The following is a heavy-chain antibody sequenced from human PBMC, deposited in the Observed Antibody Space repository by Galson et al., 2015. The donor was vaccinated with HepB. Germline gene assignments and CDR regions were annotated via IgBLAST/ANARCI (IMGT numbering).Heavy chain of an antibody. J-gene: IGHJ4*02. Sequence: SLRLSCAASGFTFSSYWMTWVRQAPGKGLEWVANIKQDGSDKFYVAPVKGRFAISRDNAKNSLFLQMNNLRGEDTAVYYCARGRGRSGYDYWGQGTLVTVSS. D-gene: IGHD5-12*01. V-gene: IGHV3-7*01. CDR1: GFTFSSYW. CDR2: IKQDGSDK. CDR3: ARGRGRSGYDY.